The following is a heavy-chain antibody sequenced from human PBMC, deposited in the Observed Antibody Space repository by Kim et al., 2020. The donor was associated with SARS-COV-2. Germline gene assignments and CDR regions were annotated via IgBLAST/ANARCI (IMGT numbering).Heavy chain of an antibody. V-gene: IGHV4-39*07. CDR2: IYYSGST. CDR1: GCSISSSSYY. J-gene: IGHJ4*02. D-gene: IGHD3-10*01. CDR3: AREWKWFGGLYCFDY. Sequence: SETLSLTCTVSGCSISSSSYYWGWIRQPPGKGLEWIGSIYYSGSTYYNPAPKRRVTISVDTSKNQFSLKLSSVTAADTAVYYCAREWKWFGGLYCFDYWGQRTLVTVSS.